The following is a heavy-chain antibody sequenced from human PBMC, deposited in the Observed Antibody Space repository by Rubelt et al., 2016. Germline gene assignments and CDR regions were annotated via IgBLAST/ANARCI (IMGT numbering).Heavy chain of an antibody. CDR2: ISGSGGST. CDR1: GFTFSSYA. V-gene: IGHV3-23*01. D-gene: IGHD2-2*01. Sequence: EVQLLESGGGLVQPGGSLRLSCAASGFTFSSYAMSWVRQAPGKGLEWVSAISGSGGSTYYADSVKGRFTISRDNSNNRLYLQMNSLRAEDTAGYYCAGESSTHRLGYCSSTSCPIDYWGQGTLVTVSS. J-gene: IGHJ4*02. CDR3: AGESSTHRLGYCSSTSCPIDY.